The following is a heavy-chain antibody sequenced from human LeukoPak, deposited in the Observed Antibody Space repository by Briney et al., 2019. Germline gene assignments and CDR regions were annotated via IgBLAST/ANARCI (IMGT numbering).Heavy chain of an antibody. J-gene: IGHJ4*02. CDR1: GYTFTSYG. CDR3: ARTRGKSSSSQEVFDY. V-gene: IGHV1-18*01. Sequence: ASVKVSCKASGYTFTSYGISWVRQAPGQGLEWMGWISAYNGNRNYAQKLQGRGTMTTDTSTSTAYMEVRSLRSDDTAVYYCARTRGKSSSSQEVFDYWGQGTLVTVSS. D-gene: IGHD6-6*01. CDR2: ISAYNGNR.